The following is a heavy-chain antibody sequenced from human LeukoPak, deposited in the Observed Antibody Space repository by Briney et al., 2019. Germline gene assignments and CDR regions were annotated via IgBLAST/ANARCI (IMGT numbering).Heavy chain of an antibody. CDR3: AKSRSSSSTSCYNY. CDR2: ISGSGAST. Sequence: PGGSLRLSCAASGFPFSSYAMNWVRQAPGKGPEWVSAISGSGASTYYADSVKDRFTLSRDDSKNTLYLQMNSLRAEDTAVYYCAKSRSSSSTSCYNYWGQGTLVTVSS. CDR1: GFPFSSYA. J-gene: IGHJ4*02. D-gene: IGHD2-2*02. V-gene: IGHV3-23*01.